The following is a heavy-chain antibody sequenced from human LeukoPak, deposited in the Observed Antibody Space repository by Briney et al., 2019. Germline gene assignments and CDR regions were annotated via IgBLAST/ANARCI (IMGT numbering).Heavy chain of an antibody. Sequence: SETLSLTCTVSGGSISSYYWSWIRQPAGKGLEWIGRIYTSGSTNYNPSLKSRVTMSVDTSKNQFSLKLSSVTAADTAVYYCARAQGSGYYDYVWGSYRPRNLDYWGQGTLVTVSS. CDR2: IYTSGST. CDR1: GGSISSYY. V-gene: IGHV4-4*07. CDR3: ARAQGSGYYDYVWGSYRPRNLDY. D-gene: IGHD3-16*02. J-gene: IGHJ4*02.